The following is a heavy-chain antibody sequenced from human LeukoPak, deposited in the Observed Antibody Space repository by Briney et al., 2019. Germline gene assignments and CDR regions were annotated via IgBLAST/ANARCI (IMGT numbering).Heavy chain of an antibody. D-gene: IGHD3-10*01. Sequence: PGGSLRPSCAASGFTFSNSGMSWVRQAPGKGLEWVSTMSGIGDATYYADSVKGRFTISRDNSKNTLYLQMNSLTAEDTALYYCAKEFGTFHLRGVIAWGQGTLVTVSS. CDR1: GFTFSNSG. CDR2: MSGIGDAT. J-gene: IGHJ5*02. V-gene: IGHV3-23*01. CDR3: AKEFGTFHLRGVIA.